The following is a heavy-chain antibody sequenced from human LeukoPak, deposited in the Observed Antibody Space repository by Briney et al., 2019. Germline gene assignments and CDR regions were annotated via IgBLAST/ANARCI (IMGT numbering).Heavy chain of an antibody. V-gene: IGHV3-30-3*01. CDR3: AREVAPLYFHYGMDV. Sequence: PGGSLRLSCAGSGFTFASYAVHWVRQAPGKRLEWVAFISSDGTTEHYRDSVKGRFTLSRDNSKNTVSLQMNSLRAEDTAVYYCAREVAPLYFHYGMDVWGEGTTVTVSS. CDR1: GFTFASYA. J-gene: IGHJ6*01. CDR2: ISSDGTTE. D-gene: IGHD2-21*01.